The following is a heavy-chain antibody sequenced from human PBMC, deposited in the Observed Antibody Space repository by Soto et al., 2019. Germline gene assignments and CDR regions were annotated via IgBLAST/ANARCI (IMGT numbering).Heavy chain of an antibody. J-gene: IGHJ4*02. Sequence: PSETLSLTCTVSGGSISSYYWSWIRQPPGKGLEWIGYIYYSGSTNYNPSPKSRVTISVDTSKNQFSLKLSSVTAADTAVYYCARSDYGDYVNYWGQGTLVTVSS. D-gene: IGHD4-17*01. CDR2: IYYSGST. CDR1: GGSISSYY. CDR3: ARSDYGDYVNY. V-gene: IGHV4-59*01.